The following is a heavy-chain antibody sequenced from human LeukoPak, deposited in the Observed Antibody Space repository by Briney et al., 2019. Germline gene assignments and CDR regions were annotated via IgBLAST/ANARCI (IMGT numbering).Heavy chain of an antibody. CDR1: GFTFSTSW. Sequence: PGGSLRLSCLASGFTFSTSWMTWVRQAPGKGLVWVATIMQDGTEKYYVDSVKGRFTLSRDNAKNAVYLQMNSLRAEDTAVYHCSRGLRGSGLGNYWGQGSLVTVSS. CDR2: IMQDGTEK. CDR3: SRGLRGSGLGNY. D-gene: IGHD3-10*01. V-gene: IGHV3-7*01. J-gene: IGHJ4*02.